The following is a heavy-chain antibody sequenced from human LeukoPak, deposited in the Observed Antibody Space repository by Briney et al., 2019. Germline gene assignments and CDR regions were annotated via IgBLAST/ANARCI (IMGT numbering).Heavy chain of an antibody. CDR2: ISGSGGSA. D-gene: IGHD1-26*01. CDR1: GFTFSTYA. J-gene: IGHJ4*02. Sequence: GGSLRLSCAASGFTFSTYAMTWVRQAPGKGLEWVSTISGSGGSAYYSDSVKGRFTISRDNSKNTLYLQMNSLRAEDTAVYYCAKEHSGSPFDYWGQGTLVTVSS. CDR3: AKEHSGSPFDY. V-gene: IGHV3-23*01.